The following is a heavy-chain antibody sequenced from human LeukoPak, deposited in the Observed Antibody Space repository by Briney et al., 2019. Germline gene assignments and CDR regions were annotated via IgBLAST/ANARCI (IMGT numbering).Heavy chain of an antibody. CDR2: IKQDGIEK. CDR3: ARPLGNGWFDL. J-gene: IGHJ5*02. Sequence: PGGSLRLACAASGFTLSSSWMMSWVRQAAGKGLEWVANIKQDGIEKFYVGSVKGRFTISRDDAKNSLHLQMNSLRDEDTAMYYCARPLGNGWFDLWGQGTLVTVSS. CDR1: GFTLSSSW. D-gene: IGHD1-1*01. V-gene: IGHV3-7*01.